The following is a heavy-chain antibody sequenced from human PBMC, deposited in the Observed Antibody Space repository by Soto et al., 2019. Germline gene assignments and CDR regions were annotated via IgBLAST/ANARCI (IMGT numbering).Heavy chain of an antibody. Sequence: LSLTCTVSAGSISPYYWNWIRQAPGKGLEWIGFSSYTGSTKYNPSLKSRVTISVDTSKKQISLKLTSVTAADTAVYYCARGWTSAVGMDVWGQGTSVTVSS. CDR1: AGSISPYY. V-gene: IGHV4-59*01. J-gene: IGHJ6*02. D-gene: IGHD1-26*01. CDR2: SSYTGST. CDR3: ARGWTSAVGMDV.